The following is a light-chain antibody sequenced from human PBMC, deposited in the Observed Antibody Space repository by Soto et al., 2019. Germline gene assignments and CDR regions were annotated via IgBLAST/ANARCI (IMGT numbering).Light chain of an antibody. J-gene: IGKJ1*01. CDR1: QSLSSNY. V-gene: IGKV3-20*01. CDR2: GAS. Sequence: EIVLTHSPGTLSLSPGERATLSCRASQSLSSNYLAWHQQKTGQAPRLLIYGASSRATGIPDRFSGSGSGTDFTLTITRLEPEDFSVYYCQQYDTSPRTFGQGTKVEIK. CDR3: QQYDTSPRT.